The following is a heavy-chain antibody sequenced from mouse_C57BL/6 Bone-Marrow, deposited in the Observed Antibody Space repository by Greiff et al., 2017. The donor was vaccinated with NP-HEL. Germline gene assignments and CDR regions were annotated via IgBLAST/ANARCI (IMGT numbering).Heavy chain of an antibody. J-gene: IGHJ3*01. CDR2: IDPSDSYT. D-gene: IGHD1-1*01. CDR1: GYTFTSYW. V-gene: IGHV1-69*01. Sequence: QVQLQQPGAELVMPGASVTLSCKASGYTFTSYWMHWVKQRPGQGLEWIGEIDPSDSYTNYNQQFKGKSTLTVDKSSSAAYMQLSSLTSEDSAVYYCAREEGHYYGSSGFAYWGQGTLVTVSA. CDR3: AREEGHYYGSSGFAY.